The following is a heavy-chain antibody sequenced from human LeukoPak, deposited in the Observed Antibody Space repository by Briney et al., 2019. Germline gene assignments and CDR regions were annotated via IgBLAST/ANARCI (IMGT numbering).Heavy chain of an antibody. D-gene: IGHD4-23*01. CDR1: GGSISSYY. J-gene: IGHJ3*02. CDR3: ARPKLGGDAFDI. V-gene: IGHV4-59*01. Sequence: SETLSLTCTVSGGSISSYYWTWIRQPPGKGLEWIGYIYYSETTKYNPSLKSRVTVSADTSKNQFSLQLSSVTAADTAVYYCARPKLGGDAFDIWGQGTMVTVSS. CDR2: IYYSETT.